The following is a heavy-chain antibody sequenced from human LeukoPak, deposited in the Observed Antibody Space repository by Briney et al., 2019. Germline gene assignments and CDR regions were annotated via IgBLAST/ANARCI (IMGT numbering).Heavy chain of an antibody. V-gene: IGHV1-69*13. CDR1: GGTFSSYA. J-gene: IGHJ5*02. CDR2: IIPIFGTA. D-gene: IGHD3-10*01. CDR3: AIDMVRGVIIDNWFDP. Sequence: SVKVPCKASGGTFSSYAISWVRQAPGQGLEWMGGIIPIFGTANYAQKFQGRVTITADESTSTAYMELSSLRSEDTAVYYCAIDMVRGVIIDNWFDPWGQGTLVTVSS.